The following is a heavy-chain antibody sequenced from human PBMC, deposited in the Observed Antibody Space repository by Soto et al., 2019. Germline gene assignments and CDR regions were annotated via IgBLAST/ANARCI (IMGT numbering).Heavy chain of an antibody. CDR2: ISGSGSTI. Sequence: QVQLVESGGGLVKPGGSLRLSCAASGFTFSDYYMSWIRQAPGKGLEWVSYISGSGSTIYYADSVKGRFTISRDNAKNSLSLQMNSLRAEDTAVYYCARDGEEATVVTLGYYYYGMDVWGQGTTVTVSS. V-gene: IGHV3-11*01. CDR1: GFTFSDYY. J-gene: IGHJ6*02. CDR3: ARDGEEATVVTLGYYYYGMDV. D-gene: IGHD4-17*01.